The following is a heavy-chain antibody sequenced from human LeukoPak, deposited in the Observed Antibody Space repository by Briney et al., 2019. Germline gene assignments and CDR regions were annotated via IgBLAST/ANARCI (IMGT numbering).Heavy chain of an antibody. CDR1: GGSFSGYY. V-gene: IGHV4-34*01. J-gene: IGHJ4*02. CDR3: ARGRTVDY. CDR2: INHSGST. Sequence: SETLSLTCAVYGGSFSGYYWSWIRQPSGKGLEWIGEINHSGSTNYNPSLKSRVTISVDTSKNQFSLKLSSVTAADTAVYYCARGRTVDYWGQGTLVTVSS. D-gene: IGHD2-2*01.